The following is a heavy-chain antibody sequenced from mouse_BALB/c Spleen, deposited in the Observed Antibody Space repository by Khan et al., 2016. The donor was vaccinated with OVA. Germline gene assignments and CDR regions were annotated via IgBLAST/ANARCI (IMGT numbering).Heavy chain of an antibody. CDR2: ISSGGRT. Sequence: DVQLVESGGGLVKPGGSLKVSCAASGFTFSNYAMSWVRQTPETRLEWVASISSGGRTYYPDSVKGRFTISRDNARNILYLQMRSLRSEDTAMYYCARDYWFVYWGQGTLVTVSA. J-gene: IGHJ3*01. CDR3: ARDYWFVY. V-gene: IGHV5-6-5*01. CDR1: GFTFSNYA.